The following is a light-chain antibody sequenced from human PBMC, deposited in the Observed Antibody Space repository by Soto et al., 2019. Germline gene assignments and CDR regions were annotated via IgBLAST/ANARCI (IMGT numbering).Light chain of an antibody. V-gene: IGLV2-8*01. CDR3: SSYAGSSNV. CDR2: EVN. Sequence: QSVLTQPPSASGSPGQSVAISCTGTSSDVGGYNYVSWYQQHPGKAPKLMIYEVNKRPSGVPDRFSGSKSGNTASLTVSGLQAEDEADYYCSSYAGSSNVFGTGTKLTVI. CDR1: SSDVGGYNY. J-gene: IGLJ1*01.